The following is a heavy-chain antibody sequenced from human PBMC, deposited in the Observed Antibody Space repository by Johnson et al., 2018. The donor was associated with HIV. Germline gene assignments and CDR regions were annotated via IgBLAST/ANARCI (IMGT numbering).Heavy chain of an antibody. J-gene: IGHJ3*02. Sequence: QVQLVESGGGLVKPGGSLRLSCAASGFIFSDYYMSWIRQAPGRGLDWVSYISTSGSTINYADSVKGRFTISRDNSKNTLYLQMNSLRAEDTAVYYCAREWDPRTPDAFDIWGQGTMVTVSS. V-gene: IGHV3-11*04. CDR1: GFIFSDYY. CDR3: AREWDPRTPDAFDI. D-gene: IGHD1-26*01. CDR2: ISTSGSTI.